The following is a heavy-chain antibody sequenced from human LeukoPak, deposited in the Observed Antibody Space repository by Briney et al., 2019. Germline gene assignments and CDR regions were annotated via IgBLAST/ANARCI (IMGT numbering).Heavy chain of an antibody. Sequence: PSETLSLTCAVYGGSFSGYYWSWIRQPPGKGLEWIGEINHSGSTNYNPSLKSRVTISVDTSKNQFSLKLSSVTAADTVVYYCARVSRSTYYYYYGMDVWGQGTTVTVSS. D-gene: IGHD6-6*01. V-gene: IGHV4-34*01. J-gene: IGHJ6*02. CDR2: INHSGST. CDR3: ARVSRSTYYYYYGMDV. CDR1: GGSFSGYY.